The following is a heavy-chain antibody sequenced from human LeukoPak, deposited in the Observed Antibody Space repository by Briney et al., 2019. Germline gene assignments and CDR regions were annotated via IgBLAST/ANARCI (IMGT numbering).Heavy chain of an antibody. J-gene: IGHJ6*03. CDR3: ARVFTIFGVVITYYMDV. D-gene: IGHD3-3*01. V-gene: IGHV1-18*01. CDR2: VSTYNGNI. Sequence: ASVKVSCKPSGYSFSNYGISWVRQAPGRGLEWMGWVSTYNGNINYAQKFQGRVTMTTDTSTSTAYMELRSLRFDDTAVYYCARVFTIFGVVITYYMDVWGKGTTVTVSS. CDR1: GYSFSNYG.